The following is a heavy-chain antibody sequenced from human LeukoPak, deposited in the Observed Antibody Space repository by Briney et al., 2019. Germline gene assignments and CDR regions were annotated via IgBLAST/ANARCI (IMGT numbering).Heavy chain of an antibody. J-gene: IGHJ4*02. CDR2: IYYSGST. V-gene: IGHV4-59*08. Sequence: SETLSLTCTVSGDSISSYYWSWIRQPPGKGLEWIGYIYYSGSTNYSPSLKSRLTISVDTSKNQFSLELSSVTAADTAVYYCARHYDSSGYWYYFNYWGQGTLVTVSS. CDR1: GDSISSYY. CDR3: ARHYDSSGYWYYFNY. D-gene: IGHD3-22*01.